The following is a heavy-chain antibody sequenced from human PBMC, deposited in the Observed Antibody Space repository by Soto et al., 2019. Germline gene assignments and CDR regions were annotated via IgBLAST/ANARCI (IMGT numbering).Heavy chain of an antibody. CDR3: ARIVDTVMVGPDELGDI. J-gene: IGHJ3*02. CDR1: GDSINSRGYY. Sequence: QVQLQESGPGLVKPSQTLSLTCTVSGDSINSRGYYWSWLRQKPGKGPEWVGYIYYTGSTYSNPSLQDRVRISVDTSRTHFSLNLTSVTAADTAVYYRARIVDTVMVGPDELGDIWGQGTLVTVS. CDR2: IYYTGST. V-gene: IGHV4-31*03. D-gene: IGHD5-18*01.